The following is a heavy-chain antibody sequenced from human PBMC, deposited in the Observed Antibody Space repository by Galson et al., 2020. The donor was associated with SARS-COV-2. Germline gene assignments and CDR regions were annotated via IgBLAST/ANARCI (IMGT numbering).Heavy chain of an antibody. CDR2: ISWNSGTI. V-gene: IGHV3-9*01. CDR3: AKDDTSGWTTPASDV. CDR1: GFMFDDYA. J-gene: IGHJ3*01. D-gene: IGHD6-19*01. Sequence: SLKISCAASGFMFDDYAMHWVRQAPGKGLEWVSGISWNSGTIGYADSVKGRFTISRDNAKNSLYLEMNSLRPEDTALYYCAKDDTSGWTTPASDVWGQGTMVTVSS.